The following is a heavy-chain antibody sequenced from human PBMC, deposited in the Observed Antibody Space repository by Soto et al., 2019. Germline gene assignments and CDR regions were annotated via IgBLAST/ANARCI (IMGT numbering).Heavy chain of an antibody. CDR3: ARLQAAVPHY. D-gene: IGHD6-13*01. CDR1: GDSISGSPYF. CDR2: IFYDGYT. Sequence: QVQLQESGPGLVMPSETLSLTCTVSGDSISGSPYFWGWIRQPPGKRLEWIGSIFYDGYTLYTPSLKSRVTISVDTSKNQFSLKLTSVAAADTARDFCARLQAAVPHYWGQGILVTVSS. V-gene: IGHV4-39*01. J-gene: IGHJ4*02.